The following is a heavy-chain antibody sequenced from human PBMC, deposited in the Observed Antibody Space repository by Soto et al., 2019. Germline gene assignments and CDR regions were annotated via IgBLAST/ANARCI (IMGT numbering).Heavy chain of an antibody. CDR2: IYWNDDK. CDR1: GFSLTTSGVG. CDR3: AHISPMARLAGEWFDP. D-gene: IGHD5-12*01. J-gene: IGHJ5*02. V-gene: IGHV2-5*01. Sequence: GSGPTLVNPTQTLTLTCTFSGFSLTTSGVGVGWIRQPPGKALEWLALIYWNDDKRYSPSLKSRLTITKDTSKNQVVLTMTNMDPVDTATYYCAHISPMARLAGEWFDPWGQGTLVTVSS.